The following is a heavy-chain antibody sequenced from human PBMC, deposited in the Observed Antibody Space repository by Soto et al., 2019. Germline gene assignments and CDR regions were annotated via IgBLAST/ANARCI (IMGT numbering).Heavy chain of an antibody. CDR1: GFTFISSA. D-gene: IGHD6-19*01. CDR3: AATIIAVSGTGYYGMDV. Sequence: QMQLVQSGPEVKKPGTSVKVSCKASGFTFISSAMQWVRQARGQRLEWIGWIVVGSGHTNYAQKFQERVTITSDMSTSTAYMELSSLRSEDTDVYYCAATIIAVSGTGYYGMDVWGQGTTVTVSS. V-gene: IGHV1-58*02. CDR2: IVVGSGHT. J-gene: IGHJ6*01.